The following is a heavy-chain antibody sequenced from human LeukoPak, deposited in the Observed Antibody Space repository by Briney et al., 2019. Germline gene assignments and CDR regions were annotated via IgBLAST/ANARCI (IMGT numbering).Heavy chain of an antibody. CDR2: IYHSGST. D-gene: IGHD1-14*01. CDR3: ARERSRNQHFFY. J-gene: IGHJ4*02. V-gene: IGHV4-38-2*02. CDR1: GYSISSGYY. Sequence: SETLSLTCAVSGYSISSGYYWGWIRQPPGKGLEWIGSIYHSGSTYYNPSLKSRVTTSVDTSKNQFSLKLSSVTAADTAVYYCARERSRNQHFFYWGQGTLVTVSS.